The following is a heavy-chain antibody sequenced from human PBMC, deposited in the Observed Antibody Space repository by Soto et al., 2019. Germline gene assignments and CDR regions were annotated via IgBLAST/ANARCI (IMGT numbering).Heavy chain of an antibody. CDR3: TRGTRADPSGTGAH. CDR1: GFTFSMYC. J-gene: IGHJ4*02. Sequence: XGSLRRTFVVSGFTFSMYCMHWVRQVPGQSPFWVSLISDDGTTTNYADSVRGRFTISRDNSKNTLYLQMNNLKPDDTAIYYCTRGTRADPSGTGAHWRQGTPVTV. V-gene: IGHV3-74*01. D-gene: IGHD1-26*01. CDR2: ISDDGTTT.